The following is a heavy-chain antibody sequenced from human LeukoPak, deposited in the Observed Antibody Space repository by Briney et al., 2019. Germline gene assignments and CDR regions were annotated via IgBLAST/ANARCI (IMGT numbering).Heavy chain of an antibody. D-gene: IGHD4-17*01. J-gene: IGHJ4*02. CDR3: ARGDYVITYFDY. Sequence: GGSLRLSCAASGFTFSSHGMHWARQAPGKGLEWVAVISYDGSNKYYADSVKGRFTISRDNSKNTLYLQMNSLRAEDTAVYYCARGDYVITYFDYWGQGTLVTVSS. V-gene: IGHV3-30*19. CDR1: GFTFSSHG. CDR2: ISYDGSNK.